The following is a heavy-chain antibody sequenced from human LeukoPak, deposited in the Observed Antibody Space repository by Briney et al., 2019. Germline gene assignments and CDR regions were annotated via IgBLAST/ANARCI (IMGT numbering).Heavy chain of an antibody. J-gene: IGHJ5*02. V-gene: IGHV1-46*01. CDR3: ARTRRGYCSSTSCSNWFDP. CDR1: GDTFTSYY. CDR2: INPSGGST. D-gene: IGHD2-2*01. Sequence: ASVKVSCKASGDTFTSYYMHWVRQAPGQGLEWMGIINPSGGSTSYAQKFQGRVTMTRDTSTSTVYMELSSLRSEDTAVYYCARTRRGYCSSTSCSNWFDPWGQGTLVTVSS.